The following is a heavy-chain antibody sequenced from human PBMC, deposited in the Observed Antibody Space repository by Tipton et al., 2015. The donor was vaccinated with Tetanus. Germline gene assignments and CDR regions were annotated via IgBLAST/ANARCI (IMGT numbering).Heavy chain of an antibody. Sequence: QLVQSGAEVKKPGASVKVSCKASGYTFTSYGLNWVRKAAGRGFEWMGWLNPKSGSTDYAQKFQGRVTMTTNTSITTAFMEVTSLTHEYTAVYYCARSKLLWSGESLSVFDSWGQGTLVTVSA. V-gene: IGHV1-8*01. J-gene: IGHJ4*02. CDR1: GYTFTSYG. D-gene: IGHD3-10*01. CDR3: ARSKLLWSGESLSVFDS. CDR2: LNPKSGST.